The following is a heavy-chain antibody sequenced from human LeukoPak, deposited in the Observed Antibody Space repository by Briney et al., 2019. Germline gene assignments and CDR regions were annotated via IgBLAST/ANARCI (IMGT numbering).Heavy chain of an antibody. V-gene: IGHV3-33*01. CDR2: IWYDGSNK. D-gene: IGHD6-19*01. CDR1: GFTFSSYG. Sequence: GRSLRLSGAASGFTFSSYGMHWVRQAPGKGLEWVAVIWYDGSNKYYADSVKGRFTISRDNSKNTLYLQMNSLRAEDTAVYYCARAGQWLVAGDYFDYWGQGTLVTVSS. CDR3: ARAGQWLVAGDYFDY. J-gene: IGHJ4*02.